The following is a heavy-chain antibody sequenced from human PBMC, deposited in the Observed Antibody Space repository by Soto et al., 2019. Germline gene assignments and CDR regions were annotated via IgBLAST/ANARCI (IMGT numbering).Heavy chain of an antibody. D-gene: IGHD3-9*01. CDR1: GFTFSSYG. CDR2: ISSDGSNK. V-gene: IGHV3-30*18. CDR3: AKDDRYFDWSYMNYYYYGMDV. J-gene: IGHJ6*02. Sequence: QVQLVESGGGVVQPGRSLRLSCAASGFTFSSYGMHWVRQAPGKGLEWVAVISSDGSNKYYADSVKGRFTISRDNSKNTLYLQMNSLRAEDTAVYYCAKDDRYFDWSYMNYYYYGMDVWGQGTTVTVSS.